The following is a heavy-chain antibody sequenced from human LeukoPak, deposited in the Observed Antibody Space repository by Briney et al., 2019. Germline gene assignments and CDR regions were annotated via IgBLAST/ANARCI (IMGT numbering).Heavy chain of an antibody. CDR3: ARDYGGDYYDSSGYYYPWFDP. J-gene: IGHJ5*02. Sequence: ASVKVSCTASGYTFTSYGISWVRQAPGQGLEWMGWISAYNGNTNYAQKLQGRVTMTTDTSTSTAYMELRSLRSDDTAVYYCARDYGGDYYDSSGYYYPWFDPWGQGTLVTVSS. V-gene: IGHV1-18*01. CDR2: ISAYNGNT. D-gene: IGHD3-22*01. CDR1: GYTFTSYG.